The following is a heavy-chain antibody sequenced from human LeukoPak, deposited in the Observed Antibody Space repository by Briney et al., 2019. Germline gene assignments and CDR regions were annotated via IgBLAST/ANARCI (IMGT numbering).Heavy chain of an antibody. Sequence: GGSLRLSCAASGFTFSSYSMHWVRQAPGKGLEWVAVISYDGSNKYYADSVKGRFTISRDNSKNTLYLQMNSLRAEDTAVYYCAAELLNLSDYWGQGTLVTVSS. CDR2: ISYDGSNK. D-gene: IGHD1-26*01. V-gene: IGHV3-30*03. CDR3: AAELLNLSDY. CDR1: GFTFSSYS. J-gene: IGHJ4*02.